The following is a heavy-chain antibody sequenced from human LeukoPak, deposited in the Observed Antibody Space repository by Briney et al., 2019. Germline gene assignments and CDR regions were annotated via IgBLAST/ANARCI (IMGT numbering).Heavy chain of an antibody. CDR3: ARDGSGSYYKNWFDP. Sequence: GASVKVSCKASGYTFTGYYMHWVRQAPGQGLEWMGWINPNSGGTNYAQKFQGRVTMTRDTSISTAYMELSRLRSDDTAVYYCARDGSGSYYKNWFDPWGLGTLVTVSS. D-gene: IGHD3-10*01. J-gene: IGHJ5*02. V-gene: IGHV1-2*02. CDR1: GYTFTGYY. CDR2: INPNSGGT.